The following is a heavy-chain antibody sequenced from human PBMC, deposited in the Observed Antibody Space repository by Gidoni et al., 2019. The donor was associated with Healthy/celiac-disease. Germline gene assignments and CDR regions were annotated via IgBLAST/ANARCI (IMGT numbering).Heavy chain of an antibody. CDR3: ARHVVVVPAAIEDGYYYYGMDV. V-gene: IGHV4-39*01. CDR1: GGSISSSSYY. Sequence: QLQLQESVPGLVKPSETLSLTCTVSGGSISSSSYYWGWIRQPPGKGREWFGSIYYSGSTYYNPSLKSRVTISVDTSKNQFSLKLSSVTAADTAGYYCARHVVVVPAAIEDGYYYYGMDVWGQGTTVTVSS. J-gene: IGHJ6*02. CDR2: IYYSGST. D-gene: IGHD2-2*01.